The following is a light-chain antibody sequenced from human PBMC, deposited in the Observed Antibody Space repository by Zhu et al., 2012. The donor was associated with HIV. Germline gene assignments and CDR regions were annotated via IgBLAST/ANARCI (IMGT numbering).Light chain of an antibody. V-gene: IGKV3-11*01. Sequence: PGERATLSCRASQSVSSYLAWYQQKPGQPPRLLIYDASNRATGIPARFSGSGSGTDFTLTISSLEPEDFAVYYCQQRSNWPFTFGGGTKVEIK. CDR3: QQRSNWPFT. J-gene: IGKJ4*01. CDR2: DAS. CDR1: QSVSSY.